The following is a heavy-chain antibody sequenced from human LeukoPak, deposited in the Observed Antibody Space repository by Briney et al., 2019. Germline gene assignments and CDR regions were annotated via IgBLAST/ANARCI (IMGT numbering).Heavy chain of an antibody. V-gene: IGHV3-21*01. D-gene: IGHD3-3*01. CDR2: ISSSSSYI. CDR3: AKESPPGYDFWSGHSHAFDI. Sequence: GGSLRLSCAASGFTFDDYAMHWVRQAPGKGLEWVSSISSSSSYIYYADSVKGRFTISRDNAKNSLYLQMNSLRAEDTAVYYCAKESPPGYDFWSGHSHAFDIWGQGTMVTVSS. CDR1: GFTFDDYA. J-gene: IGHJ3*02.